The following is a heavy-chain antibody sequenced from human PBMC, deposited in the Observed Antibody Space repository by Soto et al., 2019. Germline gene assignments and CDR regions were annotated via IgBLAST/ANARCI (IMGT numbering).Heavy chain of an antibody. CDR1: GGSVISGSYY. V-gene: IGHV4-61*01. CDR3: ARAHSGYAPLGMDV. Sequence: QVQLQESGPGLVKPSETLSLTCTVSGGSVISGSYYWSWIRQPPGKGLEWVGCISDTGSGDYNPSLKSRVTISVHTSRRQFSLRLNSVTAADTAVYDCARAHSGYAPLGMDVWGQGTTVTVSS. CDR2: ISDTGSG. D-gene: IGHD5-12*01. J-gene: IGHJ6*02.